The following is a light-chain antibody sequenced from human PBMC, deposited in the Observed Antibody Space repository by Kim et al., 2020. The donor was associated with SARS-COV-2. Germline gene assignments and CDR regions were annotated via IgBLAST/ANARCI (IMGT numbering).Light chain of an antibody. V-gene: IGLV3-1*01. J-gene: IGLJ2*01. CDR1: KLGDKY. Sequence: MSPGQTASITCSGDKLGDKYVCWYQQKPGQSPVLVIYQDTKRPSGIPERFSGSSSGNTATLTISGTQAMDEADYYCQAWDSGTVVFGGGTKLTVL. CDR3: QAWDSGTVV. CDR2: QDT.